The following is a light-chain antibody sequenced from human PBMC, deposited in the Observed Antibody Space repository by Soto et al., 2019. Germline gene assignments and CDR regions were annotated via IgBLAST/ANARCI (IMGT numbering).Light chain of an antibody. CDR2: AAS. Sequence: DIQLTQSPSFLSASVGARVTITCRASQGISSNLAWYQQKPGKAPKLLIYAASTLQSGVPSRFSGSGSGTEFTLSIISLQPEDFATYYCQQFNSYPITFGQGTRLEIK. CDR1: QGISSN. V-gene: IGKV1-9*01. CDR3: QQFNSYPIT. J-gene: IGKJ5*01.